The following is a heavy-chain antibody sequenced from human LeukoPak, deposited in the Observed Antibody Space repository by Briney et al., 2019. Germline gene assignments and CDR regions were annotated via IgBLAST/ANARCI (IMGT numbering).Heavy chain of an antibody. J-gene: IGHJ6*03. CDR2: MNPNSGNT. CDR1: GYTFTAHD. V-gene: IGHV1-8*03. Sequence: ASVKVSCKASGYTFTAHDINWVRQATGQGLEWMGWMNPNSGNTGYAQKFQGRVTITRNTSTSTAYMELSSLRSEDTAVYYCARGPNTYYDFWSGYYRGSYYYYYMDVWGKGTTVTVSS. D-gene: IGHD3-3*01. CDR3: ARGPNTYYDFWSGYYRGSYYYYYMDV.